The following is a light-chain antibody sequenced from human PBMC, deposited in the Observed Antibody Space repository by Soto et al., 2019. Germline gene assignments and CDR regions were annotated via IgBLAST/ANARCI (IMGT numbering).Light chain of an antibody. V-gene: IGLV2-11*01. CDR1: SSDVGGYNY. J-gene: IGLJ1*01. Sequence: QSALTQPRSVSGSPGQSVAISCTGASSDVGGYNYVSWYQQHPGKAPKLMIYHVNKRPSGVPDRLSGSKSGNTASLTISGLQAEDEADYYCFSYAGSLYVFGTGTKVTVL. CDR3: FSYAGSLYV. CDR2: HVN.